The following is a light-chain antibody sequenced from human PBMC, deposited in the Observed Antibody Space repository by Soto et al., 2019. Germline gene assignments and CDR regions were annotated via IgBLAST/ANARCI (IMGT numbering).Light chain of an antibody. CDR3: QQRSNWPPWT. V-gene: IGKV3-15*01. Sequence: EIVMTQSPATLSVSPGERATLSCRASQSVSSNLAWYQQTPGQAPRLLIYGASTRATGIPARFSGSGSGTEFTLTISSLEPEDFAVYYCQQRSNWPPWTFGQGTKGDIK. J-gene: IGKJ1*01. CDR1: QSVSSN. CDR2: GAS.